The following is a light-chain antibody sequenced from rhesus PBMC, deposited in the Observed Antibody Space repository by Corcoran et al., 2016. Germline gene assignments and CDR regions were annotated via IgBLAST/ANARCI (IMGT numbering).Light chain of an antibody. CDR2: EVS. V-gene: IGLV2-13*02. CDR1: SSDIGGYTR. CDR3: SSYASSSSYI. J-gene: IGLJ1*01. Sequence: QAAMTQSTSVSGAPGQSVTFFCTGPSSDIGGYTRVAWYQQHPGKAPKLMIYEVSKRPSGVSDRFSGSKSGITSSLTISGLQAEDEADYYCSSYASSSSYIFGAGTRLTVL.